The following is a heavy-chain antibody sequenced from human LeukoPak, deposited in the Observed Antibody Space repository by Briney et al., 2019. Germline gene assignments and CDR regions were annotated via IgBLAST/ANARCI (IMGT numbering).Heavy chain of an antibody. Sequence: SETLSLTCTVSGGSLIGHSVSWIRQPPGTRLEWIGYVSYTGRTKYNPSLQSRVTISIDTSKSQFSLKLTSVTSADTAVYSCARLLDNDISVDPNTIGIWVQGTTVIVSS. CDR3: ARLLDNDISVDPNTIGI. V-gene: IGHV4-59*11. CDR1: GGSLIGHS. CDR2: VSYTGRT. D-gene: IGHD3-22*01. J-gene: IGHJ3*02.